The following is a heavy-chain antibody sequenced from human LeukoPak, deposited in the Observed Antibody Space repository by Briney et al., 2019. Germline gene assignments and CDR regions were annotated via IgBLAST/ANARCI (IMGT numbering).Heavy chain of an antibody. J-gene: IGHJ5*02. V-gene: IGHV4-34*01. CDR2: INHSGST. Sequence: SETLSLTCAVYGGSFSGYYWSWIRQPPGKGLEWIGEINHSGSTNYNPSLKSRVTISVDTSKNQFSLKLSSVTAADTAVYYCAGIGDNWFDPWGQGTLVTVSS. CDR3: AGIGDNWFDP. CDR1: GGSFSGYY.